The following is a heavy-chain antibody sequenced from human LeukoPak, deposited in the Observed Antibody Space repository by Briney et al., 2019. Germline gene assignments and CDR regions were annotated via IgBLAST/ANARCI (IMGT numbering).Heavy chain of an antibody. CDR3: ARDYTNCGGDCYRPYFFDY. CDR2: ISPDGSDT. V-gene: IGHV3-74*01. CDR1: GFTFSTYW. J-gene: IGHJ4*02. Sequence: TGGSLRLSCAASGFTFSTYWMYWVRQAPGKGLMWVSKISPDGSDTTYADSVKGRFTISRDNAKNSLYLQMNSLRAEDTAVYYCARDYTNCGGDCYRPYFFDYWGQGTLVTVSS. D-gene: IGHD2-21*02.